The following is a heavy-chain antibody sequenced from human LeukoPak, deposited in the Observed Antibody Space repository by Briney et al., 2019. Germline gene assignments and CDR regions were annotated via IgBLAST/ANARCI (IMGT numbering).Heavy chain of an antibody. CDR3: VREGNQDLSKDFDF. J-gene: IGHJ4*02. Sequence: ASVKVSCKASGFTFTGHYIHWMRLAPGHGLEWMGYINPASGGTSSPPNLRDRVTLTTDTSVSAAYTELSSLLSDDTAVYYCVREGNQDLSKDFDFWGQGTLVTVSS. D-gene: IGHD4-23*01. CDR2: INPASGGT. CDR1: GFTFTGHY. V-gene: IGHV1-2*02.